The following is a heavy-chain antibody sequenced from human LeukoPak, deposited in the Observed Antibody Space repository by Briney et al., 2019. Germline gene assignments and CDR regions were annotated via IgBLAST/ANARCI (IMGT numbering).Heavy chain of an antibody. D-gene: IGHD6-13*01. J-gene: IGHJ2*01. V-gene: IGHV4-59*12. CDR3: ARVSSSWYQDWYFDL. CDR1: GGSISSYY. CDR2: IHYSGST. Sequence: PSETLSLTCTVSGGSISSYYWSWIRQPPGKGLEWIGYIHYSGSTHYNPSLKSRVTISVDTPKDQFSLKLNSVTAADTAVYYCARVSSSWYQDWYFDLWGRGTLVTVPS.